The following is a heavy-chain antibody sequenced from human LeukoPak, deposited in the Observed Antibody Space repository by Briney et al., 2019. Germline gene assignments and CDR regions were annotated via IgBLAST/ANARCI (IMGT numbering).Heavy chain of an antibody. Sequence: TGGSLRLSCTASGFTFSSYNMNGVRQAPGKGLEWGSSFTAYSGASIYYADSGSGRFTISRDNAKNSLYLQINSLRAEDTAVYYCARGTYSGYDSSFDYWGQGTLVTVSS. D-gene: IGHD5-12*01. V-gene: IGHV3-21*01. J-gene: IGHJ4*02. CDR3: ARGTYSGYDSSFDY. CDR1: GFTFSSYN. CDR2: FTAYSGASI.